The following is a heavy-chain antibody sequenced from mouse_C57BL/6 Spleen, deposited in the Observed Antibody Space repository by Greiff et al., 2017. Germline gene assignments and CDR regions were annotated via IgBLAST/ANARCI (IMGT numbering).Heavy chain of an antibody. CDR3: ARSSYGNYGDYAMDY. J-gene: IGHJ4*01. Sequence: QVHVKQSGAELVKPGASVKMSCKASGYTFTSYWITWVKQRPGQGLEWIGDIYPGSGSTNYNEKFKSKATLTVDTSSSTAYMQLSSLTSEDSAVYYCARSSYGNYGDYAMDYWGQGTSVTVSS. D-gene: IGHD2-1*01. CDR1: GYTFTSYW. V-gene: IGHV1-55*01. CDR2: IYPGSGST.